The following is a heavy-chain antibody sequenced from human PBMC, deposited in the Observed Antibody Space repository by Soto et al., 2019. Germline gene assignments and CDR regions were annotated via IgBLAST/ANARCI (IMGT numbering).Heavy chain of an antibody. Sequence: SETLSLTCAVYGGSFSGYYWSWIRQPPGKGLEWIGEINHSGSTNYNPSLKSRVTISVDTSKNQFSLKLSSVTAADTAVYYCARGKARYRFMFDPWGQGTLVTVST. CDR3: ARGKARYRFMFDP. D-gene: IGHD5-18*01. J-gene: IGHJ5*02. V-gene: IGHV4-34*01. CDR2: INHSGST. CDR1: GGSFSGYY.